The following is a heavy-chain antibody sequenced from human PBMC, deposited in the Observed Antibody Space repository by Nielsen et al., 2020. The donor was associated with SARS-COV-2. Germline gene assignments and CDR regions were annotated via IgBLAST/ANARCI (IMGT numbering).Heavy chain of an antibody. CDR2: ISYDGSVK. CDR3: AKLTGTTPFW. D-gene: IGHD1-7*01. Sequence: GESLKISCEASGFTISRYGMHWVRQAPGKGLEWVTFISYDGSVKYYADSVKGRFTISRDHSKNTLYLQMNSLRADDTAVYYCAKLTGTTPFWGGQGTLVTVSS. V-gene: IGHV3-30*18. J-gene: IGHJ4*02. CDR1: GFTISRYG.